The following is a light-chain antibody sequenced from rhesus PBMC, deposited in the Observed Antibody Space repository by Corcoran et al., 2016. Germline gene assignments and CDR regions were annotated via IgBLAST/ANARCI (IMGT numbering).Light chain of an antibody. CDR3: QHGCGTPRT. CDR2: KAS. J-gene: IGKJ1*01. CDR1: ENVNNY. V-gene: IGKV1-74*01. Sequence: DIQMTQSPSSLSASVGDRVTITCRASENVNNYLNWYQQKPGKAPKLLIYKASTLQSGVPSRFSGSGSGTDYTLTISSLQPEDVATYYCQHGCGTPRTFGQGTKVEIK.